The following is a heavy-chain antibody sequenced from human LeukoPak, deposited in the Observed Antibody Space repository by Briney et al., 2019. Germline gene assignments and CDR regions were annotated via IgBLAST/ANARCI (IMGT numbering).Heavy chain of an antibody. CDR1: GGSISGYY. D-gene: IGHD1-26*01. V-gene: IGHV4-59*01. Sequence: SETLSLTCTVSGGSISGYYWSWIRQPPGKGLEWIGYIYYSGSTNYNPSLKSRVTISVDTSKNQFSLKLSSVTAADTAVYYCARGELPVDPLDVWGQGTTVTVSS. CDR2: IYYSGST. J-gene: IGHJ6*02. CDR3: ARGELPVDPLDV.